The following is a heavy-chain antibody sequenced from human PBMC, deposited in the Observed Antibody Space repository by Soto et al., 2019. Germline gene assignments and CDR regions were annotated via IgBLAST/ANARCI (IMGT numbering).Heavy chain of an antibody. CDR1: GFTFSSYA. J-gene: IGHJ4*02. Sequence: GGSLRLSCAASGFTFSSYAMHWVRQAPGKGLEWVAFISYDGSNKYYADSVKGRFTISRDNSKNTLYLQMNSLRAEDTAVYYCARGGDRGTTVTTIDYWGQGTLVTVSS. V-gene: IGHV3-30-3*01. CDR2: ISYDGSNK. D-gene: IGHD4-17*01. CDR3: ARGGDRGTTVTTIDY.